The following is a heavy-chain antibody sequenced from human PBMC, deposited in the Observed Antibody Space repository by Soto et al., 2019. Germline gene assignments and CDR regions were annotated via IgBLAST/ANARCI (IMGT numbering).Heavy chain of an antibody. V-gene: IGHV4-61*08. CDR1: AGSVNSGGYY. D-gene: IGHD3-10*02. CDR3: ARYVAWGYFDN. CDR2: IYFSGDT. J-gene: IGHJ4*02. Sequence: QVQLQESGPGLVKPSETLSLTCNVSAGSVNSGGYYWSWIRQPPGKALEWIGYIYFSGDTSYNPSLKSRVGISLDTSKNRFSLKLSSVTAADTAIYYCARYVAWGYFDNWGQGTLVTVSS.